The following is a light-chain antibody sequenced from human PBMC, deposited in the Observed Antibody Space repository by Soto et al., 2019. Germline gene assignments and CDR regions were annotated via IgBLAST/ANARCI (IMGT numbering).Light chain of an antibody. CDR1: QSIRSW. J-gene: IGKJ1*01. CDR2: KAS. V-gene: IGKV1-5*03. Sequence: SASAVPAYIRYRVTVPCRASQSIRSWLAWYQEKPGKAPKLLIYKASLLETGVPSRFSGSGSGTEFTLTLSSGHTADFGSHSCRQYNSLPWTFGQGTKVDIK. CDR3: RQYNSLPWT.